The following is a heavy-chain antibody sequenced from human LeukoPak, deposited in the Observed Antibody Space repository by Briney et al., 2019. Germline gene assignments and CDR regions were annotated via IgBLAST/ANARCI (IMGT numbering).Heavy chain of an antibody. D-gene: IGHD3-9*01. V-gene: IGHV4-39*07. CDR1: GGSISSPPYY. Sequence: SETLSLTCTVSGGSISSPPYYWACVRQSPENGLEWLGSVSYSGTYFYNPSLQSRVTVSRESSTNQFSLKFTSLTAADTAVYYCVRVQTGSCYDLWGRGTLVTVSS. J-gene: IGHJ2*01. CDR2: VSYSGTY. CDR3: VRVQTGSCYDL.